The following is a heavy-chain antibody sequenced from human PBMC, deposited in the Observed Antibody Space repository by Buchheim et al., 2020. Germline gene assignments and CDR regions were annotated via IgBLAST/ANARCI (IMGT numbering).Heavy chain of an antibody. J-gene: IGHJ4*02. CDR2: IYNSGGT. CDR3: ARGISVGYAYYFDY. D-gene: IGHD5-12*01. Sequence: QVQLQESGPGLVKPSQTLSLTCTVSGGSITSGHNYWSWIRQHPGKGLEWIGYIYNSGGTYYNPSLKSRVTISVDTSKDRLSLKLSSVTAADTAVYYCARGISVGYAYYFDYWGRGTL. V-gene: IGHV4-31*03. CDR1: GGSITSGHNY.